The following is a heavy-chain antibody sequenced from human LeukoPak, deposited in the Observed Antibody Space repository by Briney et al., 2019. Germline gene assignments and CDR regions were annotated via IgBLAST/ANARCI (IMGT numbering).Heavy chain of an antibody. Sequence: SETLSLTCTVSGGSISSYYWSWIRQPAGKGLEWIGRIYTSGSTNYNPSLKSRVTISGDTSKNQFSLRLSSVTAADTAVYYCARASYSYDINGWVPFDYWGQGTLVTVSS. CDR3: ARASYSYDINGWVPFDY. J-gene: IGHJ4*02. CDR1: GGSISSYY. CDR2: IYTSGST. D-gene: IGHD3-22*01. V-gene: IGHV4-4*07.